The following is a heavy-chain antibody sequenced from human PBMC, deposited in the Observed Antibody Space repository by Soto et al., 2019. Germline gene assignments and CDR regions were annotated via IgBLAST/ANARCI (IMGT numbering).Heavy chain of an antibody. CDR1: GYTFTGYY. CDR2: VNRMSGDT. CDR3: STGEGFTITMDRGGWFDP. J-gene: IGHJ5*02. V-gene: IGHV1-2*02. Sequence: QIQLVQSGAEVKKPGASVKVSCRASGYTFTGYYLHWVRQAPGQGLEWMGWVNRMSGDTNYAQKFQDRVIMTKDRSITTVHMEISRLISDDKAVFYCSTGEGFTITMDRGGWFDPWGQGTLVTVSS. D-gene: IGHD3-10*01.